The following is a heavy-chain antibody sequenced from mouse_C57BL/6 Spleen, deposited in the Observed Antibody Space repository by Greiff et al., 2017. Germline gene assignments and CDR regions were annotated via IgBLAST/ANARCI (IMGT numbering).Heavy chain of an antibody. J-gene: IGHJ4*01. CDR2: IYPYNGVS. CDR1: GYSFTGYY. CDR3: ARGTDQATRAMDY. V-gene: IGHV1-31*01. Sequence: VQLKESGPELVKPGASVKISCTASGYSFTGYYMPWVHQIHGNILDWIGYIYPYNGVSCYLQYFKGKATLTVDNSSSTAYMELRSLTSEDSAVYYCARGTDQATRAMDYWGQGTSVTVSS. D-gene: IGHD3-2*02.